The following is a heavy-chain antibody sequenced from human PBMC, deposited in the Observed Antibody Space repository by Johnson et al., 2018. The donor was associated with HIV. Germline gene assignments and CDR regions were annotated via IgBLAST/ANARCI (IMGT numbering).Heavy chain of an antibody. CDR1: GFTFNSYA. J-gene: IGHJ3*02. CDR3: ARDQDPYYYGSGTLSI. CDR2: ISYDGSNK. D-gene: IGHD3-10*01. V-gene: IGHV3-30-3*01. Sequence: QVQLVESGGGVVRPGGSLRLSCAASGFTFNSYAIHWVRQAPGKGLEWVGVISYDGSNKYYADSVKGRFTISRDNSKNTLYLQMNSLRAEDTAVYYCARDQDPYYYGSGTLSIWGQGTMVTVSS.